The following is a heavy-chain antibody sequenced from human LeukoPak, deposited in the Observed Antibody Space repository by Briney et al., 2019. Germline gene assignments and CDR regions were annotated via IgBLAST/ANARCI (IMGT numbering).Heavy chain of an antibody. CDR3: ARAPLGGWGKVWFDY. CDR1: GGSISSYY. V-gene: IGHV4-59*01. CDR2: IYYSGST. Sequence: SETLSLTCTVSGGSISSYYWSWIRQPPGKGLEWIGYIYYSGSTNCNPSLKSRVTISVDTSKNQFSLKLSSVTAADTAVYYCARAPLGGWGKVWFDYWGQGTLVTVSP. D-gene: IGHD6-19*01. J-gene: IGHJ4*02.